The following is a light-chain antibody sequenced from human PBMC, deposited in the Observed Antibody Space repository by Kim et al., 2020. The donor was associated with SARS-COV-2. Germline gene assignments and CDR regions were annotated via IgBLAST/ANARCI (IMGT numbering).Light chain of an antibody. Sequence: SVALGQTARITCGGNNIGSKNVHWYQQKPGQAPVGVIYRDSNRPSGIPERFSGSNSGNTATLTISRAQAGDEADYYCQAWDSRNWVFGGGTQLTVL. CDR2: RDS. V-gene: IGLV3-9*01. CDR3: QAWDSRNWV. J-gene: IGLJ3*02. CDR1: NIGSKN.